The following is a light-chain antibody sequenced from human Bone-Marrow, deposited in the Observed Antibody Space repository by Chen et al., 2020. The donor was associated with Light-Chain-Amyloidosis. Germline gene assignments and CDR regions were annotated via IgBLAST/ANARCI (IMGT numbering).Light chain of an antibody. CDR1: QTISSNY. CDR3: QQYGTSPLT. V-gene: IGKV3-20*01. J-gene: IGKJ4*01. CDR2: GSS. Sequence: EIVLTQSPGTLYLSPGEGANLSCRASQTISSNYLTWYQQKFGQAHRLLIYGSSSRATGIPDRFTGSGSGTDFTLTINRLEPEDFAMYYCQQYGTSPLTFGGGTKVEIK.